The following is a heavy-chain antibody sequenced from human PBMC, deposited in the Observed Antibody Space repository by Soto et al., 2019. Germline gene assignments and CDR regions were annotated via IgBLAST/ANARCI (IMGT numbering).Heavy chain of an antibody. V-gene: IGHV3-33*01. CDR3: ARGRIAAGQVIWFDP. CDR1: GFTFSSYG. Sequence: GGSLRLSCAASGFTFSSYGMHWVRQAPGKGLEWVAVIWYDGSNKYYADSVKGRFTISRDNSKNTLYLQMNSLRAEDTAVYYCARGRIAAGQVIWFDPWGQGTLVTVSS. D-gene: IGHD6-13*01. J-gene: IGHJ5*02. CDR2: IWYDGSNK.